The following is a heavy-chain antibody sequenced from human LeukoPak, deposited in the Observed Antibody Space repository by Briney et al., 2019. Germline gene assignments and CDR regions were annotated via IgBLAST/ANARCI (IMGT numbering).Heavy chain of an antibody. CDR1: GFTFSDYY. Sequence: GGSLRLSCAASGFTFSDYYMSWIRQAPGKGLEWVSYISSSGSTIYYADSVKGRFTISRDNAKNSLYLQMNSLRAEDTAVYYCARALNSRDGYSYYFDYWGQGTLVTVSS. V-gene: IGHV3-11*01. J-gene: IGHJ4*02. CDR2: ISSSGSTI. CDR3: ARALNSRDGYSYYFDY. D-gene: IGHD5-24*01.